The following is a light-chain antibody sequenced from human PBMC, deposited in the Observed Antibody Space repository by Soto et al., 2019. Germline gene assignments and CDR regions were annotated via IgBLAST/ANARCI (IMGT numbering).Light chain of an antibody. CDR3: QHRSNWPWL. J-gene: IGKJ1*01. Sequence: EVVVTQYPATLSVSPGERATVSCRASQSVGSYLAWYQQKPGQAPRLLIYDASNRATGIPARFSGSGSRTDFTLTISSLEPEDFAVYYCQHRSNWPWLFGQGTKAAI. CDR2: DAS. V-gene: IGKV3-11*01. CDR1: QSVGSY.